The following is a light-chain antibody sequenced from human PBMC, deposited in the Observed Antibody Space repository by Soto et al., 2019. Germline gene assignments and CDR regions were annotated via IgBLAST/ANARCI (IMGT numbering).Light chain of an antibody. CDR2: EVS. CDR3: TSYTTRSTWV. Sequence: QSALTQPASVSGSPGQSITISCTGSTSDIGDHNYVSWYQQYPGKAPRLMISEVSDRPSGVSTRFSGSKSGNTASLTISGLQADDEADYYCTSYTTRSTWVFGGGTKLTVL. J-gene: IGLJ3*02. V-gene: IGLV2-14*01. CDR1: TSDIGDHNY.